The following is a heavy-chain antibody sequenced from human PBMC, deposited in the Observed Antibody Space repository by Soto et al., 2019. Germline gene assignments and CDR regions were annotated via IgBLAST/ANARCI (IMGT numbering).Heavy chain of an antibody. Sequence: GGSLRLSCAASGFTFSSYSMNWVRQAPGKGLEWVSYISSSSSSIYYADSVKGRFAISRDNAKKSLYLQMNSLRAEDTAVYYCTGYCSSTSCHPLYWGQGTLVTVSS. D-gene: IGHD2-2*01. J-gene: IGHJ4*02. CDR2: ISSSSSSI. CDR1: GFTFSSYS. V-gene: IGHV3-48*01. CDR3: TGYCSSTSCHPLY.